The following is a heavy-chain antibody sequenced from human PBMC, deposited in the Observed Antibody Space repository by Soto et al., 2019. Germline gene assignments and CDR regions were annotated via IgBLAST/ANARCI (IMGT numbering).Heavy chain of an antibody. D-gene: IGHD3-16*01. CDR1: GYTFTAYY. CDR2: IWPNRGAT. V-gene: IGHV1-2*02. Sequence: QVQLVQSGAEVKKPGASLKVSCRASGYTFTAYYIHWVRQAPGQALEWMGWIWPNRGATHYAQQFQGRVTMTRDTSSNTVYMELSPVRSDDTAVYYCAKDEGGIFDSWGQGTLVTVSS. CDR3: AKDEGGIFDS. J-gene: IGHJ4*02.